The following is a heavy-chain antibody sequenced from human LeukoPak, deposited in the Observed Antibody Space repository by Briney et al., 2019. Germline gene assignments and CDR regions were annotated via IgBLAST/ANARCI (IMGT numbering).Heavy chain of an antibody. CDR3: AKGTYYDSSSLFDP. CDR1: GFTFSSYA. Sequence: GGSLRLSCAASGFTFSSYAMHWVRQAPGKGLEYLSAISSNGGTTYYANSVRGRFTISRDNAKNSLYLQMNSLRAEDTALYYCAKGTYYDSSSLFDPWGQGTLVTVSS. D-gene: IGHD3-22*01. V-gene: IGHV3-64*01. J-gene: IGHJ5*02. CDR2: ISSNGGTT.